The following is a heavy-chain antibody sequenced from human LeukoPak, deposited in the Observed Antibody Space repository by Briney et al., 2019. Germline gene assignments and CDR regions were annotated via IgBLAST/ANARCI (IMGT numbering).Heavy chain of an antibody. Sequence: ASVKVSCKVSGYTLTELSMHWVRQAPGKGLEWMGGFDPEDGETIYAKKFQGRVTMTEDTSTDTAYMELSSLRSEDTAVYYCATSLIYSGSFSYDAFDIWGQGTMVTVSS. J-gene: IGHJ3*02. CDR2: FDPEDGET. V-gene: IGHV1-24*01. CDR1: GYTLTELS. CDR3: ATSLIYSGSFSYDAFDI. D-gene: IGHD1-26*01.